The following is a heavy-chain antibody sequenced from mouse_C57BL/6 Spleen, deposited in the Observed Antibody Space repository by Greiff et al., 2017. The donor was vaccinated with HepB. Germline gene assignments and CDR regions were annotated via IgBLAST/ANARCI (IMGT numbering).Heavy chain of an antibody. CDR2: INYDGSST. V-gene: IGHV5-16*01. D-gene: IGHD1-1*01. CDR1: GFTFSDYY. Sequence: EVQVVESEGGLVQPGSSMKLSCTASGFTFSDYYMAWVRQVPEKGLEWVANINYDGSSTYYLDSLKSRFIISRDNAKNILYLQMSSLKSEDTATYYCARDRSYYGRSWGYYFDYWGQGTTLTVSS. J-gene: IGHJ2*01. CDR3: ARDRSYYGRSWGYYFDY.